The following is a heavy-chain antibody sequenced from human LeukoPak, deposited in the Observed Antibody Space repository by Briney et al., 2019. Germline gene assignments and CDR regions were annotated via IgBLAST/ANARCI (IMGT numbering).Heavy chain of an antibody. CDR3: ARGSLFDY. CDR1: GFAFSSYS. V-gene: IGHV3-30*03. CDR2: ISYDGSNK. J-gene: IGHJ4*02. Sequence: GGSLRLSCEASGFAFSSYSMNWVRQAPGKGLEWVAVISYDGSNKYYGDSVKGRFTTSRDNSKNTLYLQMNSLRAEDTAVYYCARGSLFDYWGQGTLVTVSS.